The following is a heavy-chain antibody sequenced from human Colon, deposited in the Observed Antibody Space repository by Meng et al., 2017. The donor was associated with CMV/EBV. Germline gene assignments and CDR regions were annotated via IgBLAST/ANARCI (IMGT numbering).Heavy chain of an antibody. CDR3: VKDQCRG. Sequence: QVHVVESGGGVGQPGGSLRLSCAASGFTFSDYGMHWLRQAPGKGLEWVAFVLYDGSRKYYGDSVKGRFSIPRDNSKNTLYLQMNSLRADDTAVYYCVKDQCRGWGQGTLVTVSS. D-gene: IGHD3-10*01. CDR2: VLYDGSRK. V-gene: IGHV3-30*02. CDR1: GFTFSDYG. J-gene: IGHJ4*02.